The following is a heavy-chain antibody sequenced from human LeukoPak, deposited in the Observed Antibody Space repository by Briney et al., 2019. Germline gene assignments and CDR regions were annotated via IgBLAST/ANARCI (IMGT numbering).Heavy chain of an antibody. J-gene: IGHJ4*02. Sequence: GGSLRLSCAASGFSFSSYSMNWVRQAPGKGLEWVSYISSSSSTIYYADSVKGRFTISRDNAKSTLFLQMNSLRAEDTAVYYCARVLHKRNYDSSVYYGYWGQGTLVTVSS. CDR2: ISSSSSTI. D-gene: IGHD3-22*01. CDR3: ARVLHKRNYDSSVYYGY. V-gene: IGHV3-48*01. CDR1: GFSFSSYS.